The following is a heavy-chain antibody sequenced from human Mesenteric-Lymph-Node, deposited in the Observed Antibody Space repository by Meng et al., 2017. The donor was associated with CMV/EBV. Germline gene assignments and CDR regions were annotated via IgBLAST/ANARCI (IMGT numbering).Heavy chain of an antibody. Sequence: GFTFSSYAMHWVRQAPGKGLEWVAVISYDGSNKYYADSVKGRFTISRDNAKNSLYLQMNSLRAEDTAVYYCAREEYSSSWVTEPFDYWGQGTLVTVSS. V-gene: IGHV3-30-3*01. D-gene: IGHD6-13*01. CDR2: ISYDGSNK. J-gene: IGHJ4*02. CDR1: GFTFSSYA. CDR3: AREEYSSSWVTEPFDY.